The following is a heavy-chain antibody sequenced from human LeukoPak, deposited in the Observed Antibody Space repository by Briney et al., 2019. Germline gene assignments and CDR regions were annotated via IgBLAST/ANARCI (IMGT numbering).Heavy chain of an antibody. Sequence: HPGGTLRLSCAASGFTFSSYGMIWVRQAPGKGLEWVANIKQDGSEKYYVDSVKGRFTISRDNAKNSLYLQMNSLRAEDTAVYYCARTPREYSYGPYYYYYMDVWGKGTTVTVSS. V-gene: IGHV3-7*01. J-gene: IGHJ6*03. CDR3: ARTPREYSYGPYYYYYMDV. D-gene: IGHD5-18*01. CDR2: IKQDGSEK. CDR1: GFTFSSYG.